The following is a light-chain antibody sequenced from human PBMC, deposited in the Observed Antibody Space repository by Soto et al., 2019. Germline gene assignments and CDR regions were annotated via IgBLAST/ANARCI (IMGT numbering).Light chain of an antibody. CDR2: GAT. CDR3: QQTYSTPLT. Sequence: DIQMTQSPSSLSASVGDRVTITCRASQSLSAYLNWFQHKPGRAPKLLIYGATSLQSGVPSRFSGSGSGTDFTLTISSLQPEDFATYYCQQTYSTPLTVGGGTKLEIK. CDR1: QSLSAY. V-gene: IGKV1-39*01. J-gene: IGKJ4*01.